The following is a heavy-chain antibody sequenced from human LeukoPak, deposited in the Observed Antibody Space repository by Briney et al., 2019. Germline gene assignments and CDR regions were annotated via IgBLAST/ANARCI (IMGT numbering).Heavy chain of an antibody. V-gene: IGHV1-69*04. J-gene: IGHJ3*02. CDR1: GGTFSSYA. D-gene: IGHD3-22*01. CDR2: IIPILGIA. CDR3: ARDSYDSSGYYLAAFDI. Sequence: SVKVSCKASGGTFSSYAISWVRQAPGQGLEWMGRIIPILGIANYAQKFQGRVTITADKSTSTAYTELSSLRSEDTAVYYCARDSYDSSGYYLAAFDIWGQGTMVTVSS.